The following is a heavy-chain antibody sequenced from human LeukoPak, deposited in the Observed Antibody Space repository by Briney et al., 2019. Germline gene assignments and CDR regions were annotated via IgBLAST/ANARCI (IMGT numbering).Heavy chain of an antibody. CDR3: AGRNYYDSKNFDY. Sequence: PGGSLRPSCAASGFAVSTNYMSWVRQAPGKGLEWVSVIYSGGSTYYADSVKGRFTISRDNSKNTLYLQMNSLRAEDTAVYYCAGRNYYDSKNFDYWGQGTLVTVSS. D-gene: IGHD3-22*01. V-gene: IGHV3-53*01. CDR1: GFAVSTNY. J-gene: IGHJ4*02. CDR2: IYSGGST.